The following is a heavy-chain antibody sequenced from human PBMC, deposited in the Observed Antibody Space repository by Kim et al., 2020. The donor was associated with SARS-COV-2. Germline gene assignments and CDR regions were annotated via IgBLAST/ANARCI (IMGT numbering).Heavy chain of an antibody. V-gene: IGHV3-21*01. J-gene: IGHJ4*02. CDR3: ASQAAAGVDY. D-gene: IGHD6-13*01. Sequence: IYYAGSVKGRCTISRDNAKNSLYLQVNSLRAEDTAVYYCASQAAAGVDYWGQGTLVTVSS. CDR2: I.